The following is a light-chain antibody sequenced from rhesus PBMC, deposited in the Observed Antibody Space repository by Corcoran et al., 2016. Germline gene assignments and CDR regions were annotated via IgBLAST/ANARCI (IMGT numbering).Light chain of an antibody. V-gene: IGKV1-32*01. CDR3: QQYNTLPRT. CDR1: QAFNSY. Sequence: IQMTQSPSSLSASVGDRVTITCRASQAFNSYLNWFQKKPGRAPKHRIYYGKRLESGGTSRFSGLGSGTEYTLTISSLQPDDFATYYCQQYNTLPRTFGQGTTVDIK. J-gene: IGKJ1*01. CDR2: YGK.